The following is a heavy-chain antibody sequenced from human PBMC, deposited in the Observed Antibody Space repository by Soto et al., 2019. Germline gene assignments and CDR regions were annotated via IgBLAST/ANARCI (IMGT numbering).Heavy chain of an antibody. CDR1: GLTFSDYY. Sequence: GESLKISCAASGLTFSDYYMIWIRQAPGKGLEWVSYISTSSSYTNYADSAKGRFTISRDNAKNSLYLQMNSLRADDTAVYYCARVRALAADGMDVWGQGTTVTVSS. CDR2: ISTSSSYT. D-gene: IGHD6-19*01. J-gene: IGHJ6*02. V-gene: IGHV3-11*05. CDR3: ARVRALAADGMDV.